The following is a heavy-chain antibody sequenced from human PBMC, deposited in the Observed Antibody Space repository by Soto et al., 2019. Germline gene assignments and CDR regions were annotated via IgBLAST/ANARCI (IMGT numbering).Heavy chain of an antibody. CDR3: ARQQPYHGMDV. D-gene: IGHD6-13*01. Sequence: PGESLKISCRTSGYRFTSYWIAWVRQMPGKGLEWMGIIFPSDSDTRYSPSFQGQVTISADRSISTAYLQWTSLKASDTAMYYCARQQPYHGMDVWGHGTTVTVSS. CDR1: GYRFTSYW. J-gene: IGHJ6*02. V-gene: IGHV5-51*01. CDR2: IFPSDSDT.